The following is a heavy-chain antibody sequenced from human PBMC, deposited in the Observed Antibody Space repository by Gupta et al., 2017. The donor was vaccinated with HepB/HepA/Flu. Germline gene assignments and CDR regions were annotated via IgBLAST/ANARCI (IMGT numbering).Heavy chain of an antibody. J-gene: IGHJ6*03. CDR2: ISYDGSNK. CDR3: AKDSGPKSYYYYYYMDV. CDR1: GFTFSTYG. V-gene: IGHV3-30*18. Sequence: QVQLVESGVGVVQPGWSLRLSCAASGFTFSTYGMHWVRQAPGKGLEWVAVISYDGSNKYYADSVKGRFTIYRDNSKNTLYLQMNSLRAEDTAVYYCAKDSGPKSYYYYYYMDVWGKGPTVTVSS.